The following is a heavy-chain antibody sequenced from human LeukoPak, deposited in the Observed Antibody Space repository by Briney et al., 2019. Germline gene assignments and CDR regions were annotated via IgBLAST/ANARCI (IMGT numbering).Heavy chain of an antibody. D-gene: IGHD4/OR15-4a*01. CDR3: AREDYGGSFDY. CDR1: GFTFSSYS. V-gene: IGHV3-53*01. CDR2: IYSGGST. Sequence: GGSLRLSCAASGFTFSSYSMSWVRQAPGKGLEWVSVIYSGGSTYYADSVKGRFTISRDNSKNTLYLQMNSLRAEDTAVYYCAREDYGGSFDYWGQGTLVTVSS. J-gene: IGHJ4*02.